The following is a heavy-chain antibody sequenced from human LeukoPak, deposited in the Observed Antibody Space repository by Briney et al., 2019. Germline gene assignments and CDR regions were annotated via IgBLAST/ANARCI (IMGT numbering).Heavy chain of an antibody. J-gene: IGHJ3*02. CDR1: GGSINSHY. CDR2: IHYTGTT. V-gene: IGHV4-59*08. CDR3: ATNRVGTYDRPFDI. D-gene: IGHD1-26*01. Sequence: SETLSLTCIVSGGSINSHYWSWIRQPPGKGLEWIGDIHYTGTTKYNPSVKSRVTISIDTSKNQFSLELSSVTATDAAVYFCATNRVGTYDRPFDIWGQGTMVTVSS.